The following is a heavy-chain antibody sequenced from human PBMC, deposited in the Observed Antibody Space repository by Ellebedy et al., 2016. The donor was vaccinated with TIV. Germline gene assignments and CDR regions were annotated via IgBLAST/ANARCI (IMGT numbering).Heavy chain of an antibody. D-gene: IGHD1-26*01. CDR2: IYPGDSAA. CDR3: GKMGIVDRGSQWESGWFEY. J-gene: IGHJ5*01. Sequence: GESLKISCKASGYTFTRYWIGWVRQVSGKGLEWMGIIYPGDSAARYSPSFQGLVTMSVDKSTNTAYLQLPSLKPSDTGIYYCGKMGIVDRGSQWESGWFEYWGQGSLVTVSS. V-gene: IGHV5-51*01. CDR1: GYTFTRYW.